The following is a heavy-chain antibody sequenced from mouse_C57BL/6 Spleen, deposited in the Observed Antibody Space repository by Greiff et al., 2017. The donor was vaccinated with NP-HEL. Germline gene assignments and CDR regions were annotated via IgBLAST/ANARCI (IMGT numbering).Heavy chain of an antibody. V-gene: IGHV1-82*01. Sequence: QVQLQQSGPELVKPGASVKISCKASGYAFSSSWMNWVKQRPGKGLEWIGRIYPGDGDTNYNGKFKGKATLTADKSSSTAYMQLSSLTSEDSAVYFCARFFITTVVAGDYWGQGTTLTVSS. CDR1: GYAFSSSW. D-gene: IGHD1-1*01. CDR2: IYPGDGDT. J-gene: IGHJ2*01. CDR3: ARFFITTVVAGDY.